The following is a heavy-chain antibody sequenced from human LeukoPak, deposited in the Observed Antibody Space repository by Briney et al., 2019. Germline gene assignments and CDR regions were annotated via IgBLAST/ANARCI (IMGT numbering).Heavy chain of an antibody. D-gene: IGHD3-3*01. V-gene: IGHV3-9*01. CDR2: ISWNSGSI. CDR3: ARSDPYFDY. CDR1: GFTFDDYA. Sequence: PGRSLRLSCAASGFTFDDYAMHWVRQAPGKGLEWVSGISWNSGSIGYADSVKGRFTISRDNAKNSLYLQMNSLRAEDTALYYCARSDPYFDYWGQGTLVTVSS. J-gene: IGHJ4*02.